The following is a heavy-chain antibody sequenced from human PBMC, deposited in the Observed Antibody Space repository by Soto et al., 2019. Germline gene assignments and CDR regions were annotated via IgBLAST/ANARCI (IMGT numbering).Heavy chain of an antibody. J-gene: IGHJ1*01. CDR1: GGSISSSIYY. Sequence: QLQLQESGPGLVKPSETLSLTCTVSGGSISSSIYYWGWLRQPPGKELEWIGSIYYSGNTYYSPSLESRVTISVDTSKNQFSLNLNSVTAADTAVYFCARHGSNTGSYSEYFKHWGQGSLVIVSS. D-gene: IGHD1-26*01. CDR3: ARHGSNTGSYSEYFKH. V-gene: IGHV4-39*01. CDR2: IYYSGNT.